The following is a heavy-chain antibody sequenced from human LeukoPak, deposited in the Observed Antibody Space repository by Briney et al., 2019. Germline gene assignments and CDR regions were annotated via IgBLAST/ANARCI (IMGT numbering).Heavy chain of an antibody. CDR2: INHSGST. Sequence: SETLSLTCAVYGGSFSGYYWSWIRQPPGKGLEWIGEINHSGSTNYNPSLKSRVTISVDTSKNQFSLKLSSVTAADTAVYYCARGGRYYGSGSYYSGYWGQGTLVTVFS. D-gene: IGHD3-10*01. V-gene: IGHV4-34*01. CDR3: ARGGRYYGSGSYYSGY. CDR1: GGSFSGYY. J-gene: IGHJ4*02.